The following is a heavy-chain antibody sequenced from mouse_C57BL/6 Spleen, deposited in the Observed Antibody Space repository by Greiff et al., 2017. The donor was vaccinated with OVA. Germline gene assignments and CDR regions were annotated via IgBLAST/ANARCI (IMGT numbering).Heavy chain of an antibody. V-gene: IGHV5-6*01. CDR3: ARADGYFDY. CDR1: GFTFSSYG. Sequence: EVQGVESGGDLVKPGGSLKLSCAASGFTFSSYGMSWVRQTPDKRLEWVATISSGSSYTYYPDSVKGRFTISRDNAKNTLYLQMSSLKSEDTAMYYCARADGYFDYWGQGTTLTVSS. CDR2: ISSGSSYT. D-gene: IGHD2-3*01. J-gene: IGHJ2*01.